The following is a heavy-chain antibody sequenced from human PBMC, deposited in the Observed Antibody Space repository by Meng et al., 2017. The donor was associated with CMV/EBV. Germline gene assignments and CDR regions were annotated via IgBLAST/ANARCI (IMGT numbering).Heavy chain of an antibody. CDR2: IKQDGSEK. CDR1: GFTFSSYW. CDR3: ARDGYSSSWHY. V-gene: IGHV3-7*01. J-gene: IGHJ4*02. D-gene: IGHD6-6*01. Sequence: GGSLRLSCAASGFTFSSYWMSWVRQAPGRGLEWVANIKQDGSEKYYVDSVKGRFTISRDNAKNSLYLQMNSLRAEDTAVYYCARDGYSSSWHYWGQGTLVTVSS.